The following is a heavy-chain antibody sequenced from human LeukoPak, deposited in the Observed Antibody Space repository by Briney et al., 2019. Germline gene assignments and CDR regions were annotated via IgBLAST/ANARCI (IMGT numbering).Heavy chain of an antibody. CDR3: AREQIIVAAIYFDY. V-gene: IGHV3-53*01. CDR1: GFTVSSNY. J-gene: IGHJ4*02. Sequence: PGGSLRLSCAASGFTVSSNYMSWVRQAPGKGLGWVSVIYSGGNTYYADSVKGRFTISRDNSKNTLYLQMNSLRAEDTAVYYCAREQIIVAAIYFDYWGQGTLVTVSS. D-gene: IGHD2-2*02. CDR2: IYSGGNT.